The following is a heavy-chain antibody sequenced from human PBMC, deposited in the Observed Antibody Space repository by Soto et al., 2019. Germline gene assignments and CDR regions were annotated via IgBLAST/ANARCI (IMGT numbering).Heavy chain of an antibody. D-gene: IGHD3-10*01. Sequence: QVQLVQSGAEVKKPGASVKVSCKASGYTFTSYDINWERQATGQGLEWMGWMNPNSGNTGYAQKFQGRVTMTRNTSISTDYMELSSLRSEDTAVYYCARGVAVWFGELLWYYDYGMDVWGQGTTVTVSS. CDR3: ARGVAVWFGELLWYYDYGMDV. J-gene: IGHJ6*02. CDR1: GYTFTSYD. V-gene: IGHV1-8*01. CDR2: MNPNSGNT.